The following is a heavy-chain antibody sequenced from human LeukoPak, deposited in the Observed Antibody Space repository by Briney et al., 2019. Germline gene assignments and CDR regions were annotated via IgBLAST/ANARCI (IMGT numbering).Heavy chain of an antibody. CDR2: FYCSGSTI. D-gene: IGHD3-22*01. CDR1: GFTFNDYY. Sequence: GGSLRLSWTASGFTFNDYYMSWIRQAPGKGLEWVSYFYCSGSTIYYAASERGLFTISRDNAKHSLYLQMNSLRAEDTAVYYCARALTYYYDSSGYYWGQGTLVSDSS. V-gene: IGHV3-11*01. J-gene: IGHJ4*02. CDR3: ARALTYYYDSSGYY.